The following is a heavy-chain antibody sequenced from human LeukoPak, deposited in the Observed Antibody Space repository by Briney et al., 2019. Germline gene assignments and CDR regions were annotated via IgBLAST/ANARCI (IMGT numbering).Heavy chain of an antibody. J-gene: IGHJ4*02. Sequence: ASVKVSCKASGYTFTGYYMHWVRQAPGQGLEWMGWINPNSGGTNYAQKFQGWVTMTRDTSISTAYMELCRLRSDDTAVYYCAREAAAGYDFDYWGQGTLVTVSS. CDR2: INPNSGGT. D-gene: IGHD6-13*01. V-gene: IGHV1-2*04. CDR3: AREAAAGYDFDY. CDR1: GYTFTGYY.